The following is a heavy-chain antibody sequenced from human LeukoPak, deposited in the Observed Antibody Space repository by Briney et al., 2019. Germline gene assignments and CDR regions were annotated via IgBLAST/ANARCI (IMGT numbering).Heavy chain of an antibody. V-gene: IGHV3-23*01. J-gene: IGHJ6*02. CDR3: ARGWIEVVTAGLYYYYGMDV. CDR2: ISGGGAGT. D-gene: IGHD2-21*02. CDR1: AFKFSSYA. Sequence: GGSLILSCAASAFKFSSYAMNWVRQAPGKGLEWVAGISGGGAGTYYVDSVKGRFTISRDNSKNTLYLQMNSLGAEDTAVYYCARGWIEVVTAGLYYYYGMDVWGQGTTVTVSS.